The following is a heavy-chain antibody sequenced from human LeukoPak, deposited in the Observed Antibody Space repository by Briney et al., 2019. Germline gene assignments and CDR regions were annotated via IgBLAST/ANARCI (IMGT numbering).Heavy chain of an antibody. CDR2: VSHSGRT. J-gene: IGHJ4*02. Sequence: PSETLSLTCAVYGGSLSGYYWSWIRRPPGKGLEWIGEVSHSGRTNYNPSLKSRVTISVDTSKNQFSLKLSSVTAADTAVYYCARGRQPPCSHRCWRDKYYFDYWGQGTLVTVSS. CDR1: GGSLSGYY. CDR3: ARGRQPPCSHRCWRDKYYFDY. D-gene: IGHD2-8*01. V-gene: IGHV4-34*01.